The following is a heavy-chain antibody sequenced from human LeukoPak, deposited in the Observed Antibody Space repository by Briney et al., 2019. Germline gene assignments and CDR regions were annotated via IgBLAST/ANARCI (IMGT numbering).Heavy chain of an antibody. V-gene: IGHV1-46*01. J-gene: IGHJ5*02. D-gene: IGHD3-22*01. Sequence: ASVKVSCKASGYTFTSYYMHWVRQAPGQGLEWMGIINPSGGSTSYAQKFQGRVTMTRDTSTSTVYMELSSLRSEDTAVYYCAREGLSDYYDSSGFAGGFDPWGQGTLVTVSS. CDR2: INPSGGST. CDR1: GYTFTSYY. CDR3: AREGLSDYYDSSGFAGGFDP.